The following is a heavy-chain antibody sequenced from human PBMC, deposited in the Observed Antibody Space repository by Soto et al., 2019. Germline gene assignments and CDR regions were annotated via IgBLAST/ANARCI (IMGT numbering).Heavy chain of an antibody. V-gene: IGHV4-38-2*02. CDR2: IYHSGTT. D-gene: IGHD6-13*01. CDR3: ARDRSRSSYRSLYFDY. J-gene: IGHJ4*02. CDR1: GYSISSGYY. Sequence: SETLSLTCAVSGYSISSGYYWGWTRQPPGKGLEWIGSIYHSGTTYYNPSLKSRVTISVDPSKNQFSLKLSSVTAADTAVYYCARDRSRSSYRSLYFDYWGQVTLVTVS.